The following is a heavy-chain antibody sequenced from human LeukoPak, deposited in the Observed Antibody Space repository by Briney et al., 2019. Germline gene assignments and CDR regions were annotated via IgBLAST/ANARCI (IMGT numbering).Heavy chain of an antibody. Sequence: ASVKVSCKASGGTFSSYAISWVRQAPGQGLEWMGGIIPIFGTANYAQKFQGRVTITADKSTSTAYMELSSLRSEDTAVYYCASKRGNYYDSRARDAFDIWGQGTMVTVSS. CDR2: IIPIFGTA. CDR3: ASKRGNYYDSRARDAFDI. J-gene: IGHJ3*02. CDR1: GGTFSSYA. V-gene: IGHV1-69*06. D-gene: IGHD3-22*01.